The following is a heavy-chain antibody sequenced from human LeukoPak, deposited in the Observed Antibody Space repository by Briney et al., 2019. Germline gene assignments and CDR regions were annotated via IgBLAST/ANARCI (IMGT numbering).Heavy chain of an antibody. CDR1: GFTVSSNY. Sequence: GGSLRLSCAASGFTVSSNYMSWVRQTPGKGLEWVSVIYSGGSTYYADSVKGRFTISRDNSKNTLYLQMNSLRAEDTAVCYCASLSGSGYYFDYWGQGTLVTVSS. J-gene: IGHJ4*02. CDR2: IYSGGST. V-gene: IGHV3-53*01. CDR3: ASLSGSGYYFDY. D-gene: IGHD3-22*01.